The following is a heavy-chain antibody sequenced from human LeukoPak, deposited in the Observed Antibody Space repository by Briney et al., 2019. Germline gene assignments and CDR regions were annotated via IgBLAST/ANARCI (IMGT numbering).Heavy chain of an antibody. CDR1: GFTYGDYG. J-gene: IGHJ3*02. Sequence: PGGSLRLSCLAYGFTYGDYGMHWVRQAPGKGLEWVAVIWYDGSNKYYADSVKGRFTISRDNSKNTLSLQMNSLRAEDTAVYYCARAVGPFDIWGQGTMVTVSS. CDR2: IWYDGSNK. CDR3: ARAVGPFDI. V-gene: IGHV3-33*01.